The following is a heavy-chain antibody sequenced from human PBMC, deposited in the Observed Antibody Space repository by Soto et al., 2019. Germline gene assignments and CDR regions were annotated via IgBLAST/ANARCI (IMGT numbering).Heavy chain of an antibody. V-gene: IGHV3-23*01. D-gene: IGHD6-19*01. J-gene: IGHJ4*02. CDR3: AQDRWGSGWSTLDH. CDR2: ISGSGGNT. Sequence: EVQLLESGGSLVHPGGSLRLSCAASGFSFSYFAMSWVRQAPGKGLEWVAAISGSGGNTYYADSVKGRFTISRDNSKNTLFLQMNSLRDEDTAVYYCAQDRWGSGWSTLDHWGQGTLVTVSS. CDR1: GFSFSYFA.